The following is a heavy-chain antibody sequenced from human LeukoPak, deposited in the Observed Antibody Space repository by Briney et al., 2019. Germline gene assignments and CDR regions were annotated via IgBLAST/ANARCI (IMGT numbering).Heavy chain of an antibody. D-gene: IGHD3-22*01. CDR3: ARGPHYYDSSGYYPDY. CDR2: IKQDGSEK. J-gene: IGHJ4*02. Sequence: GGSLRLSCAASGFTFSSYWMSWVRQAPGKGLEWMANIKQDGSEKYYVDSVKGRFTISRDNAKNSLYLQMNSLRAEDTAVYYCARGPHYYDSSGYYPDYWGQGTLVTVSS. V-gene: IGHV3-7*01. CDR1: GFTFSSYW.